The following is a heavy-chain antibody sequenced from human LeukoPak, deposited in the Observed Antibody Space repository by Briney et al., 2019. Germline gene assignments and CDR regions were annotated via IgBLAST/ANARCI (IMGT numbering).Heavy chain of an antibody. CDR2: ISGSSTYT. Sequence: NPAGSLRLSCAASGFTFSSYTMNWVRQAPGKGLEWVSSISGSSTYTFYADSVMGRFTISRDNAKNSLYLHMSSLRAEDTAVYYCARVRDLYRDYWGQGILVTVSS. CDR1: GFTFSSYT. CDR3: ARVRDLYRDY. J-gene: IGHJ4*02. V-gene: IGHV3-21*01. D-gene: IGHD5-12*01.